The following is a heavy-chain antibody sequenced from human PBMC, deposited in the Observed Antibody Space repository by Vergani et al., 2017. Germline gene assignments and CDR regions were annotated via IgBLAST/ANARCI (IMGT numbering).Heavy chain of an antibody. CDR2: ISSSSSTI. CDR1: GFTFSSYS. V-gene: IGHV3-48*01. Sequence: EVQLVESGGGLVQPGGSLRLSCAASGFTFSSYSMNWVRQAPGKGLEWVSYISSSSSTIYYADSVKGRFTISRVNAKNSLYLQMNSLRAEDTAVYYCARAGYCTNGVCYSFYYYYGMDVWGQGTTVTVSS. CDR3: ARAGYCTNGVCYSFYYYYGMDV. D-gene: IGHD2-8*01. J-gene: IGHJ6*02.